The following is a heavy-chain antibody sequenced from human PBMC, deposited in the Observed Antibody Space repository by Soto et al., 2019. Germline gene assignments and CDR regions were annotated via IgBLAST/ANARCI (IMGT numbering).Heavy chain of an antibody. V-gene: IGHV3-30*18. J-gene: IGHJ6*02. D-gene: IGHD6-13*01. CDR1: GFTFSSYG. CDR2: ISYDGSNK. Sequence: GGSLRLSCAASGFTFSSYGMHWVRQAPGKGLEWVAVISYDGSNKYYADSVKGRFTISRDNSKNTLYLQMNSLRAEDTAVYYCAKERLLHSSRKTDYYYGMDAWGQGTTVTVSS. CDR3: AKERLLHSSRKTDYYYGMDA.